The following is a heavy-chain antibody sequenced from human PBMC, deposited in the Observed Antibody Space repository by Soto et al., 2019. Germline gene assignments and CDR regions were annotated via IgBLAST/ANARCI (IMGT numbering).Heavy chain of an antibody. V-gene: IGHV3-33*01. Sequence: PGGSLRLSCAASGFTFRDHAMHWVRQAPGKGREWLAIIWNDGSNKFYAGSVQGRFTISRDNSKNTVYLQMNTLSAEDTAVYYCARALFPDVDIYAMDVWGQGTTVTVSS. D-gene: IGHD5-12*01. CDR3: ARALFPDVDIYAMDV. J-gene: IGHJ6*02. CDR2: IWNDGSNK. CDR1: GFTFRDHA.